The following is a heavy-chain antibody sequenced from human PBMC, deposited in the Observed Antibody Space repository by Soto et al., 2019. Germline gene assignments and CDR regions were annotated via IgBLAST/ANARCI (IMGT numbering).Heavy chain of an antibody. J-gene: IGHJ4*02. CDR2: IVPIVDTS. D-gene: IGHD5-12*01. CDR3: VRVVAIPGYPDN. CDR1: GGTFSSYA. Sequence: QVQLVQSGAEVRQPASSVKVSCKTSGGTFSSYAISWVRQAPGQGLEWMGGIVPIVDTSTYAQKFQGRVTSTADEPTSTVYMELSSLRSDDTAVYYCVRVVAIPGYPDNWGQGTLVTVSS. V-gene: IGHV1-69*12.